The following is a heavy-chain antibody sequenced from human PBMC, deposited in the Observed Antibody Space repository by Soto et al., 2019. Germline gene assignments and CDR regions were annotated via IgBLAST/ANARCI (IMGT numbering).Heavy chain of an antibody. J-gene: IGHJ3*02. CDR3: ARSGVGVTEDAFDI. V-gene: IGHV3-72*01. CDR1: GFTFSDHY. D-gene: IGHD1-26*01. Sequence: EVQLVESGGGLVQPGGSLRLSCAASGFTFSDHYMDWVRQAPGKGLEWVGRTRNKANSYTTEYAASVKGRFTISRDDSKNSLYLQMNSLKTEDTAVYYCARSGVGVTEDAFDIWGQGTMVTVSS. CDR2: TRNKANSYTT.